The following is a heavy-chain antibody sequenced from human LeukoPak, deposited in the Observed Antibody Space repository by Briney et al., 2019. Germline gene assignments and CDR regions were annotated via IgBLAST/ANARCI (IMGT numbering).Heavy chain of an antibody. V-gene: IGHV4-4*07. Sequence: SETLSLTCTVSGGSISNYYWSWIRQPAGKGLEWIGHIYTSGSTNYNPSLKSRVTMSVDTSKNQFSLKLTSVTAADTAVYYCARDQWDCDYGDYDPQYYYYYYMDVWGKGTTVTVSS. D-gene: IGHD4-17*01. CDR1: GGSISNYY. J-gene: IGHJ6*03. CDR3: ARDQWDCDYGDYDPQYYYYYYMDV. CDR2: IYTSGST.